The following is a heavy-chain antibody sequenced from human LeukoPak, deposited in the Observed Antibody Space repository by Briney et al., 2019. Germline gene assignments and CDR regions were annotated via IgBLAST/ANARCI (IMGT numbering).Heavy chain of an antibody. V-gene: IGHV4-34*01. CDR3: ASKSTDHGELRFDY. Sequence: SETLSLTCAVYGGSFSGYYWSWIRQPPGKGLEWIGEINHSGSTNYNPSLKSRVTISVDTSKNQFSLKVNSVTAADTGVYYCASKSTDHGELRFDYWGQGTLVTVSS. CDR2: INHSGST. CDR1: GGSFSGYY. J-gene: IGHJ4*02. D-gene: IGHD4-17*01.